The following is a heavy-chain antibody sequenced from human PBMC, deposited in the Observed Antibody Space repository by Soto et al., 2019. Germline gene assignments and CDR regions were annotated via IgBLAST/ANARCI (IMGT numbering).Heavy chain of an antibody. CDR3: ANLYDFWSGYYTEVGYYFDY. D-gene: IGHD3-3*01. Sequence: QVQLVESGGGVVQPGRSLRLSCAASGFTFSSYGMHWVRQAPGKGLEWVAVISYDGSNKYYADSVKGRFTISRDNSKNTLYLQMNSLRAEDTAVYYCANLYDFWSGYYTEVGYYFDYWGQGTLVTVSS. CDR1: GFTFSSYG. CDR2: ISYDGSNK. V-gene: IGHV3-30*18. J-gene: IGHJ4*02.